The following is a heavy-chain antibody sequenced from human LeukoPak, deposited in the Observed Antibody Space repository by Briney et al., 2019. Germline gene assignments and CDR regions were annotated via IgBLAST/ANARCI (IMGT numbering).Heavy chain of an antibody. CDR3: AMRDRGYGLDI. Sequence: VVSLRLSCAASGFSLRAYDLIWVRQAPGKGLDWVSIINGGGDIMMYEDSVKGRFTISRDNSKNTFYLQMNSLRVEDTAVYYCAMRDRGYGLDIWGQGTMVTVSS. J-gene: IGHJ3*02. V-gene: IGHV3-23*01. CDR1: GFSLRAYD. D-gene: IGHD3-10*01. CDR2: INGGGDIM.